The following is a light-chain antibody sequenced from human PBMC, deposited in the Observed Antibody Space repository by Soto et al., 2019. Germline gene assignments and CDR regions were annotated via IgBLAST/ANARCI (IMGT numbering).Light chain of an antibody. CDR3: QQYNNWPPVVWT. Sequence: EIVMTQSPATLSVSPGERATLSCRASQSVSSNLAWSQQKPGQAPRLLIYGASTRATGIPARFSGSGSGTEFTLTISSLQSEDFAVYYCQQYNNWPPVVWTFGQGTKVEIK. CDR2: GAS. J-gene: IGKJ1*01. V-gene: IGKV3-15*01. CDR1: QSVSSN.